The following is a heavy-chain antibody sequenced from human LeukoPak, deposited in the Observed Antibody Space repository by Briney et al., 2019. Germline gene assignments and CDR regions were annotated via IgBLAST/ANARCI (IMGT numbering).Heavy chain of an antibody. V-gene: IGHV5-10-1*01. J-gene: IGHJ5*02. D-gene: IGHD3-10*01. CDR1: GYSFTSYW. CDR3: ARGTNSYYGSGSYSDWFDP. CDR2: IDPSDSYT. Sequence: GESLKISCKGSGYSFTSYWIGWVRQMPGKGLEWMGRIDPSDSYTNYSPSFQGHVTISADKSISTAYLQWSSLKASDTAMYYCARGTNSYYGSGSYSDWFDPWGQGTLVTVSS.